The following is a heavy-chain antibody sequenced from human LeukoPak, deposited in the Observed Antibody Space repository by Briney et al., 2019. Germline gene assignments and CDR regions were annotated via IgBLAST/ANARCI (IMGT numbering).Heavy chain of an antibody. CDR1: GGSFSGYY. D-gene: IGHD6-19*01. V-gene: IGHV4-34*01. CDR3: AREGARQWLYYFDY. Sequence: SETLSLTCAVYGGSFSGYYWSWIRQPPGKGLEWIGEINHSGSTNYNPSLKSRVTISVDTSKNQFSLKLSSVTAADTAVYYCAREGARQWLYYFDYWGQGTLVTVSS. CDR2: INHSGST. J-gene: IGHJ4*02.